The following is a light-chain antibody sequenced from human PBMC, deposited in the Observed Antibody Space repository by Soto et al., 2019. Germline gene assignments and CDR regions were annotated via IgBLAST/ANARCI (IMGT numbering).Light chain of an antibody. CDR1: QSVSSN. V-gene: IGKV3-15*01. CDR2: GAS. Sequence: EIVMTQSPATLSVSPGERATLSCRASQSVSSNLAWYQQKPGQAPRLLIYGASTRATGIPARFSGSGSGTEFTLTISGLQSEDLAVYYCQQYNNWPPLTFGGGTKVQIK. J-gene: IGKJ4*01. CDR3: QQYNNWPPLT.